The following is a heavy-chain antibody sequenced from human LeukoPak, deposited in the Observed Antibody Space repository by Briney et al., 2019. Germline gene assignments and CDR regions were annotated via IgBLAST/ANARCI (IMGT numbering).Heavy chain of an antibody. CDR2: MNPNSGGT. V-gene: IGHV1-2*02. J-gene: IGHJ4*02. Sequence: GASVKVSCKASGYTVTGHYLHWVRQAPGQGLEWMGWMNPNSGGTKYAQQFQGRVTMTRDTSINTAFMELNSLTSDDTAIYYCAKDSSNSFRSSCHMDYWGQGTLVTVSS. CDR3: AKDSSNSFRSSCHMDY. CDR1: GYTVTGHY. D-gene: IGHD2/OR15-2a*01.